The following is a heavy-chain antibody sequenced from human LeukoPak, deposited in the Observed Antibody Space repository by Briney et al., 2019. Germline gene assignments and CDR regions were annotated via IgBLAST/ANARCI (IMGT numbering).Heavy chain of an antibody. J-gene: IGHJ1*01. Sequence: PGGSLRLSCAASGFSFSNYAMTWVRQAPGKGLEWVSTISGSGDRTYYADSVKGRFTISRDNSKNTLYVQMNSLRAEGTAVYYCAKDIRSSWYYSQDWGQGTLVTVSS. CDR2: ISGSGDRT. CDR3: AKDIRSSWYYSQD. V-gene: IGHV3-23*01. CDR1: GFSFSNYA. D-gene: IGHD6-13*01.